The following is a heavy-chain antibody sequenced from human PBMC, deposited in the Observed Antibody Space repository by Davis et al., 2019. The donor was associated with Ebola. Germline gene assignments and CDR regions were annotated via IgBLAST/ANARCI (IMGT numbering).Heavy chain of an antibody. CDR2: ISAYNGNT. CDR1: GGTFSSYT. J-gene: IGHJ6*02. CDR3: ARDGLTTSSTPHYYYGMDV. V-gene: IGHV1-18*01. Sequence: AASVKVSCKASGGTFSSYTISWVRQAPGQGLEWMGWISAYNGNTNYAQKLQGRVTMTTDTSTSTAYMELRSLRSDDTAVYYCARDGLTTSSTPHYYYGMDVWGQGTTVTVSS. D-gene: IGHD4-11*01.